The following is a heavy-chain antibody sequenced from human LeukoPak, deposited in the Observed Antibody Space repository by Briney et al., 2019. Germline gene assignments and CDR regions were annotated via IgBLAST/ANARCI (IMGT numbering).Heavy chain of an antibody. Sequence: GGSLRLSCAASGFTFSDYYMSWIRQAPGKGLEWVSFISSGGRTIYYADSVKGRFTISRDNAKNSLYLQMNSLRAEDTAVYYCARTEAAGPRPSVPNDYWGQGTLVTVSS. CDR3: ARTEAAGPRPSVPNDY. V-gene: IGHV3-11*04. CDR2: ISSGGRTI. D-gene: IGHD3-10*01. J-gene: IGHJ4*02. CDR1: GFTFSDYY.